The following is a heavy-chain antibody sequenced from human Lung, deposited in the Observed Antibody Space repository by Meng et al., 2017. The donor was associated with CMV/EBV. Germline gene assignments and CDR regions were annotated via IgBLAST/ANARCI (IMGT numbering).Heavy chain of an antibody. Sequence: GGSLRLSCAASGFTFSSYSMNWVRQAPGKGLEWVSSISSSSSYIYYADSVKGRFTISRDNAKNSLYLQMNSLRAEDTAVYYCARGSSSSWYEGSYYFDYWGQGXLVTVSS. CDR1: GFTFSSYS. CDR3: ARGSSSSWYEGSYYFDY. J-gene: IGHJ4*02. CDR2: ISSSSSYI. V-gene: IGHV3-21*01. D-gene: IGHD6-13*01.